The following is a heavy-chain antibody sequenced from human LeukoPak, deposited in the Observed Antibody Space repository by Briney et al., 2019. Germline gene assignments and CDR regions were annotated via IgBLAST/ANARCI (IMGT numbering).Heavy chain of an antibody. Sequence: ASVKVSCKASGYTFTGYYMHWVRQAPGQGLEWMGWINPNSGGTNYAQKFQGRVTMTRDTSISTAYMELSRLRSDDTAVYYCAIPTRYYYDSSGYYYFDYWGQGTLVTVSS. CDR1: GYTFTGYY. CDR2: INPNSGGT. J-gene: IGHJ4*02. CDR3: AIPTRYYYDSSGYYYFDY. V-gene: IGHV1-2*02. D-gene: IGHD3-22*01.